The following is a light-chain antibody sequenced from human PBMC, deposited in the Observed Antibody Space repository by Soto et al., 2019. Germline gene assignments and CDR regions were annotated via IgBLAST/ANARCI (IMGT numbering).Light chain of an antibody. V-gene: IGLV2-11*01. Sequence: QSALTQPRSVSGSPGQSVTISCTGTSSDVGTYNYVSWYQHHPGKAPKLVIYDVSKRPSGVPHRFSGSKSGNTASLTISGLQAEDEADYYCCSYVGLSLFGGGTKLTVL. CDR3: CSYVGLSL. CDR2: DVS. CDR1: SSDVGTYNY. J-gene: IGLJ2*01.